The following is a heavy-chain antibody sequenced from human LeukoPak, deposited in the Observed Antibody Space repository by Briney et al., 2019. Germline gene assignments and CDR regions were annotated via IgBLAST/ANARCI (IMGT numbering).Heavy chain of an antibody. CDR2: ISGSGGST. J-gene: IGHJ5*01. V-gene: IGHV3-23*01. CDR1: RFIFSNYA. CDR3: AKDLHDYGNYVGWFDS. D-gene: IGHD4-11*01. Sequence: PGGSLRLSCAASRFIFSNYAMSWVRQAPGKGLEWVSAISGSGGSTYYADSVKGRFTISRDNSKTTLFLQMNSLRAEDTAVYYCAKDLHDYGNYVGWFDSWGQGTLVTVSS.